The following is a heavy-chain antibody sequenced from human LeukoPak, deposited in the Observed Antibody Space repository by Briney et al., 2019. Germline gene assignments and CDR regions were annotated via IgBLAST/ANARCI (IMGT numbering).Heavy chain of an antibody. CDR2: ISSSSSTI. CDR3: ARDQQDIVVVVAATLESPDAFDI. D-gene: IGHD2-15*01. J-gene: IGHJ3*02. Sequence: GGSLRLSCAASGFTFSSYSMNWVRQAPGKGLEWVSYISSSSSTIYYADSVKGRSTISRDNAKNSLYLQMNSLRAEDTAVYYCARDQQDIVVVVAATLESPDAFDIWGQGTMVTVSS. V-gene: IGHV3-48*01. CDR1: GFTFSSYS.